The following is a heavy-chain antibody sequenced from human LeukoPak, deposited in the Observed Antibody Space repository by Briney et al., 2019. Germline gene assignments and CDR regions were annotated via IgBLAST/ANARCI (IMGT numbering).Heavy chain of an antibody. CDR2: IYYSGST. J-gene: IGHJ6*03. CDR1: GGSISSYY. CDR3: ARGDLGYCSSTSCFEDYYYYMDV. D-gene: IGHD2-2*01. V-gene: IGHV4-59*01. Sequence: PSETLSLTCTVSGGSISSYYWSWIRQPPGKGLEWIGYIYYSGSTDYNPSLKSRVTISVDTSKNQFSLKLSSVTAADTAVYYCARGDLGYCSSTSCFEDYYYYMDVWGKGTTVTVSS.